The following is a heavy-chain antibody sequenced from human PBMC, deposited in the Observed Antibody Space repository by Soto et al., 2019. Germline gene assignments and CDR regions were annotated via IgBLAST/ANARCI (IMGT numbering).Heavy chain of an antibody. CDR3: ARDLDYGGNSETSDR. V-gene: IGHV5-51*07. D-gene: IGHD4-17*01. J-gene: IGHJ3*02. CDR1: AYSFNTCP. CDR2: IYPGDYRT. Sequence: GESLKISCKGSAYSFNTCPFARVHHMPRKGQNRIGIIYPGDYRTTYSPSFQGQVIISADKPISTVYLQWSSLKASDTAMYYCARDLDYGGNSETSDRWGQETMVIDSS.